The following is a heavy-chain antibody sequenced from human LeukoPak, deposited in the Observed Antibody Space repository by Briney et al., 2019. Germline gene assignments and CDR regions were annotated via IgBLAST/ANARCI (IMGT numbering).Heavy chain of an antibody. J-gene: IGHJ5*02. V-gene: IGHV4-39*01. CDR1: GGSLSSSSYY. D-gene: IGHD6-19*01. CDR2: IYYSGST. CDR3: ARHPRSIAVAVS. Sequence: PSETLSLTCTVSGGSLSSSSYYWGWIRQPPGKGLEWIGSIYYSGSTSYNPSLKSRVTISVHTSKNQFSLKLSSVTAADTAVYYCARHPRSIAVAVSWGQGTLVTVSS.